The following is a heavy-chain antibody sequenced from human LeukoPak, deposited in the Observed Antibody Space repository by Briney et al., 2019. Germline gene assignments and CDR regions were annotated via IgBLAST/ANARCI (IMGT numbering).Heavy chain of an antibody. Sequence: ASVKVSCKXSGYTFTSYYMHWVRQAPGQGLEWMGIINPSGGSTSYAQKFQGRVTMTRDTSTSTVYMELSSLRSEDTAVYYCAREGGYYDSSGNSLDYWGQGTLVTVSS. CDR2: INPSGGST. CDR3: AREGGYYDSSGNSLDY. CDR1: GYTFTSYY. D-gene: IGHD3-22*01. V-gene: IGHV1-46*01. J-gene: IGHJ4*02.